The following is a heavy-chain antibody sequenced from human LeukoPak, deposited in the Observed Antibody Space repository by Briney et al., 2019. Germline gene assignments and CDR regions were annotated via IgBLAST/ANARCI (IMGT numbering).Heavy chain of an antibody. D-gene: IGHD2-2*01. CDR2: IDGRGGTT. CDR1: GFTFTRNA. Sequence: GGSLRLSCAASGFTFTRNAMAWVRQAPGKGLGWVSAIDGRGGTTFYADSVKGRVTISRVQSTNTVYLQMNSLRADDTAVYYCAKAHCSSTSCSRADNWGQGTLVTVSS. V-gene: IGHV3-23*01. CDR3: AKAHCSSTSCSRADN. J-gene: IGHJ4*02.